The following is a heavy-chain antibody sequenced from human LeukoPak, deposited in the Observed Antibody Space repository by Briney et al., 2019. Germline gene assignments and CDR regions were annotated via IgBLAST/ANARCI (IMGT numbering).Heavy chain of an antibody. CDR2: ISAYNGNT. J-gene: IGHJ4*02. D-gene: IGHD2-15*01. V-gene: IGHV1-18*01. Sequence: ASVKVSCKASRYTFTSYGISGVRPAPGQGREWMGWISAYNGNTNYAQNLQGRGTMTTDTSTSTAYIGLRSLRSDETAAYYCVRDSPLWCSGGSCYHHFDYWGQGTLVTVSS. CDR1: RYTFTSYG. CDR3: VRDSPLWCSGGSCYHHFDY.